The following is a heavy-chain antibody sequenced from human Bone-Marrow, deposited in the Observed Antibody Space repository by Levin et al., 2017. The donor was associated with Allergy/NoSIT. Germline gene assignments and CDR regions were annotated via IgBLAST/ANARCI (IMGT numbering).Heavy chain of an antibody. Sequence: GESLKISCAASGFIFSSYWMHWVRQAPGKGLVSVSRINTDGTTTGYADSVKGRFTISRDNAKNAVYLQMNSLRVEDTAVYYCARAAVASYNWFDPWGQGTLVTVSS. CDR2: INTDGTTT. CDR1: GFIFSSYW. J-gene: IGHJ5*02. CDR3: ARAAVASYNWFDP. V-gene: IGHV3-74*01. D-gene: IGHD2-15*01.